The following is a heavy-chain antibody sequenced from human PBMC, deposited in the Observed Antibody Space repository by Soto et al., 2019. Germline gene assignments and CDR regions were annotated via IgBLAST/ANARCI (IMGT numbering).Heavy chain of an antibody. D-gene: IGHD4-17*01. CDR1: GGTFSSYT. CDR2: NIPILGIA. CDR3: ARTLYGDNVDY. Sequence: GASVKVSCKASGGTFSSYTISWVRQAPGQGLEWMGRNIPILGIANYAQKFQGRVTMTRNTSISTAYMELSSLRSEDTAVYYCARTLYGDNVDYWGQGTLVTVSS. J-gene: IGHJ4*02. V-gene: IGHV1-69*02.